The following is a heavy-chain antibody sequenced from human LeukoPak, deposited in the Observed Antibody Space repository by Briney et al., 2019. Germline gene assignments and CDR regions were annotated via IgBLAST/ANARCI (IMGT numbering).Heavy chain of an antibody. CDR3: ARVTSDDAFDI. V-gene: IGHV4-59*01. CDR1: GGSISSYY. J-gene: IGHJ3*02. CDR2: IYYSGST. Sequence: SETLSLTCTVSGGSISSYYWSWLRQPPGKGLEGIGYIYYSGSTNYNPSLKRRVTISVDTSKNHFSLKLSSVTAADTAVYYCARVTSDDAFDIWGQGTMVTVSS.